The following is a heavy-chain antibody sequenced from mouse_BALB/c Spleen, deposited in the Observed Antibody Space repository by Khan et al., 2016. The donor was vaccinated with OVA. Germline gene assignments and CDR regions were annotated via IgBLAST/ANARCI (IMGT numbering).Heavy chain of an antibody. D-gene: IGHD1-1*01. V-gene: IGHV3-2*02. Sequence: EVPLVESGPGLVKPSQSLSLTCTVTGYSITSDYAWNWIRQFPGNKLEWMGYISYSGSTSYNPSLKSRISITRDTSKNQFFLQLNSVTTEDTDTYYCARSYDGSSYGAMDYWGQGTTVTV. CDR2: ISYSGST. CDR1: GYSITSDYA. J-gene: IGHJ4*01. CDR3: ARSYDGSSYGAMDY.